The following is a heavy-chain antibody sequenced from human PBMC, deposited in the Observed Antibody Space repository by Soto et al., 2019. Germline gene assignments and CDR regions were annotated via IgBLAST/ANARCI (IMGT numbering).Heavy chain of an antibody. Sequence: PGGSVRLSCAASGFTFSSYAMHWVRQAPGKGLEWVSVISYDGGNKDYAESVKGRFTISRDNSKNTLYLQMGSLRAEDMALYYCARRGYGSRWPNVYMDVWGKGTTVTVSS. CDR1: GFTFSSYA. CDR2: ISYDGGNK. V-gene: IGHV3-30-3*01. D-gene: IGHD6-13*01. J-gene: IGHJ6*03. CDR3: ARRGYGSRWPNVYMDV.